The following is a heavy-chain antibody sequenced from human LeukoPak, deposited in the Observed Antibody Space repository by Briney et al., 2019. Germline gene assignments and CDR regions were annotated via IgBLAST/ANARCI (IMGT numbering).Heavy chain of an antibody. V-gene: IGHV3-33*01. Sequence: GGSLKLSCEAFGFTFSSYGMHWVRQAPGKGLEGVAVIWYEGSNKYSADSVKGRFTISRDNSKNTLYLQMNSLRAEDTAVYYCARDRSTIAVAGLDYWGQGTLVTVSS. CDR3: ARDRSTIAVAGLDY. CDR1: GFTFSSYG. CDR2: IWYEGSNK. J-gene: IGHJ4*02. D-gene: IGHD6-19*01.